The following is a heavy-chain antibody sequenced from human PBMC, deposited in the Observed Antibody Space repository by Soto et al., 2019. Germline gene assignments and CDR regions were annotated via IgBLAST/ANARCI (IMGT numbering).Heavy chain of an antibody. CDR3: ARDRFFSSSWMGAYYYYGMDV. CDR1: GFTFSSYS. CDR2: ISSSSSYI. D-gene: IGHD6-13*01. Sequence: GGSLRLSCAACGFTFSSYSMNWVRQAPGKGLEWVSSISSSSSYIYYADSVKGRFTISRDNAKNSLYLQMNSLRAEDTAVYYCARDRFFSSSWMGAYYYYGMDVWGQGTTVTVSS. J-gene: IGHJ6*02. V-gene: IGHV3-21*01.